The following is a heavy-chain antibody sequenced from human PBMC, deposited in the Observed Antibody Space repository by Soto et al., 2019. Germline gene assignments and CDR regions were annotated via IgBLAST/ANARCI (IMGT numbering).Heavy chain of an antibody. J-gene: IGHJ4*02. D-gene: IGHD1-1*01. V-gene: IGHV1-2*02. Sequence: ASVKVSCKAPGDTFTSYYLNWVRQAPGQGLEWMGWINPNSGGTNYAQKFQGRVTMTRDTSISTAYMELSRLRSDDTAVYYCARTNWNDDYWGQGTLVTVSS. CDR3: ARTNWNDDY. CDR2: INPNSGGT. CDR1: GDTFTSYY.